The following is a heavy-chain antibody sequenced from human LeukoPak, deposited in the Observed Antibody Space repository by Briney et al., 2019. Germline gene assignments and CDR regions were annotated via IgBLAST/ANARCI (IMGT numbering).Heavy chain of an antibody. CDR1: GYRFTSYW. Sequence: GESLKISCKGSGYRFTSYWIAWVRQLPGEGLEWMGIIFPGDSDTRYSPSFEGQVSISVDKSISTAYLQWSKLKASDTAMYYCARQTYGDYYFDSWGQGTLVTVSS. D-gene: IGHD4-17*01. J-gene: IGHJ4*02. V-gene: IGHV5-51*01. CDR2: IFPGDSDT. CDR3: ARQTYGDYYFDS.